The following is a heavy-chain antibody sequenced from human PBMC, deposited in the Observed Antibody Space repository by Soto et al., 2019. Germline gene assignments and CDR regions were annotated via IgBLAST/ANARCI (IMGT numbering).Heavy chain of an antibody. D-gene: IGHD3-22*01. Sequence: SETLSLTCTVSGGSISSYYWSWIRQPPGKGLEWIGYIYYSGSTNYNPSLKSRVTISVDTSKNQFSLKLSSVTAADTAVYYCARHSRGSWGALYYYYMDVWGKGTTVTVSS. V-gene: IGHV4-59*08. J-gene: IGHJ6*03. CDR3: ARHSRGSWGALYYYYMDV. CDR1: GGSISSYY. CDR2: IYYSGST.